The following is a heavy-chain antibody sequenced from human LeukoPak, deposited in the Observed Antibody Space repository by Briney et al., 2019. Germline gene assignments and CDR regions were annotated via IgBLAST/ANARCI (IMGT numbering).Heavy chain of an antibody. CDR3: ARAAAGTLVDFDY. CDR1: GFTFSSYA. Sequence: GGSLRLSCAASGFTFSSYAMHWVRQAPGKGLEWVAVISYDGSNKYYADSVKGRFTISRDNSKNTLYLQMNSLRAEDTAVYYCARAAAGTLVDFDYWGQGTLVTVSS. D-gene: IGHD6-13*01. V-gene: IGHV3-30*04. J-gene: IGHJ4*02. CDR2: ISYDGSNK.